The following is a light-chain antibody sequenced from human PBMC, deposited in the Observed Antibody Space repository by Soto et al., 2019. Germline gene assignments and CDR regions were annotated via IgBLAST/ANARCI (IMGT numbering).Light chain of an antibody. CDR2: KSS. CDR3: QHYNSYSEA. CDR1: QTISSW. Sequence: DIQMTQSPSTLSGSVVDRVTITCLASQTISSWLAWYQQKPGKAPKLLIYKSSTLKSGVPSRFSGSGSGTEFTLTISSLQPDDFATYYCQHYNSYSEACGQGTKVDIK. J-gene: IGKJ1*01. V-gene: IGKV1-5*03.